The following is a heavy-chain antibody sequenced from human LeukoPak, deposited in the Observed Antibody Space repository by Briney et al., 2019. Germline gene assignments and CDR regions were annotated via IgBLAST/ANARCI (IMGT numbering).Heavy chain of an antibody. CDR1: GYTLTELS. D-gene: IGHD6-13*01. J-gene: IGHJ4*02. CDR3: ATVRIAAAGPLFDY. V-gene: IGHV1-24*01. CDR2: FDPEDGET. Sequence: ASVKVSCKVSGYTLTELSMHWGRQPPGKGLEWVGGFDPEDGETIYAQKFQGRVTMTEDTSTDTAYMELSRLRSEDTAVYYCATVRIAAAGPLFDYWGQGTLVTVSS.